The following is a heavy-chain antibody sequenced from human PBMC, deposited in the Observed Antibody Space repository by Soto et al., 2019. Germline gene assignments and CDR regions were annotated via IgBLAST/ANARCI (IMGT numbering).Heavy chain of an antibody. J-gene: IGHJ4*02. D-gene: IGHD3-10*01. V-gene: IGHV1-69*08. CDR1: GGTFSPYT. Sequence: QVQLVQSGAEVKKPGSSVKVSCKASGGTFSPYTINWVRQSPGPGLEWMGRIIPFHGVTNYAQKFQARVTITADKSTSTAYMELSGLRFEDTDMYYCTRDWEITVSTWSFGGFWGRGTLVTVSS. CDR2: IIPFHGVT. CDR3: TRDWEITVSTWSFGGF.